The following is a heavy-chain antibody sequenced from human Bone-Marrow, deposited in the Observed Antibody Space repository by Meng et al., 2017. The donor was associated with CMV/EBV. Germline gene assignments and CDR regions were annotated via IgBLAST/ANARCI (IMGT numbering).Heavy chain of an antibody. J-gene: IGHJ4*02. V-gene: IGHV3-64*02. CDR3: ARHRAEYYFDY. CDR1: GFTFSSYA. D-gene: IGHD6-19*01. Sequence: GESLKISCAASGFTFSSYAMHWVRQAPGKGLEYVSAISSNGGSTYYADSVKGRFTISRDNAKNSLYLQMNSLRGEDTAVYYCARHRAEYYFDYWGQGTQVTVSS. CDR2: ISSNGGST.